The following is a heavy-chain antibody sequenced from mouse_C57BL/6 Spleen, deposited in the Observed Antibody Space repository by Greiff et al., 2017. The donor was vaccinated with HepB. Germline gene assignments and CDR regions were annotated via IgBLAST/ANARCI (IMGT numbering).Heavy chain of an antibody. CDR2: IYPRSGNT. Sequence: QVQLKESGAELARPGASVKLSCKASGYTFTSYGISWVKQRTGQGLEWIGEIYPRSGNTYYNEKFKGKATLTADKSSSTAYMELRSLTSEDSAVYFCAHGSSYKDYYFDYWGQGTTLTVSS. CDR1: GYTFTSYG. V-gene: IGHV1-81*01. D-gene: IGHD1-1*01. J-gene: IGHJ2*01. CDR3: AHGSSYKDYYFDY.